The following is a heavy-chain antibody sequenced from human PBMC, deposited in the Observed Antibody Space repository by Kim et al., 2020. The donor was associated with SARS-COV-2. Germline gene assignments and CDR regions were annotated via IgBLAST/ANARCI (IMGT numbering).Heavy chain of an antibody. CDR3: SRGIASAYVMDI. Sequence: GGSLRLSCAASGFTVSSNYMSWVRQAPGKGLEWVSGIYSGGSTYSADSAKGRITMSTNNCKNTKYIQMKSLRGEDTAVSYCSRGIASAYVMDIWGPGTT. D-gene: IGHD3-16*01. CDR2: IYSGGST. CDR1: GFTVSSNY. J-gene: IGHJ6*02. V-gene: IGHV3-53*01.